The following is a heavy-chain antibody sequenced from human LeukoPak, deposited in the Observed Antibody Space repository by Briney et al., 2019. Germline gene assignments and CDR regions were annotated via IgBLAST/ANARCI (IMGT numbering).Heavy chain of an antibody. CDR3: ARAPGYCSGGSCFDY. Sequence: GGSLRLSCAASGFTFSSYRMNWVRQAPGKGLEWVSSISSSSSYIYYADSVKGRFTISRDNAKNSPYLQMNSLRAEDTAVYYYARAPGYCSGGSCFDYWGQGTLVTVSS. CDR2: ISSSSSYI. D-gene: IGHD2-15*01. J-gene: IGHJ4*02. V-gene: IGHV3-21*01. CDR1: GFTFSSYR.